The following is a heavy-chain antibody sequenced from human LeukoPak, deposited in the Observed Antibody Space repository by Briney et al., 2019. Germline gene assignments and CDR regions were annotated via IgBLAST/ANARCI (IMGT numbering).Heavy chain of an antibody. CDR1: GYTFTYRY. D-gene: IGHD2-8*01. V-gene: IGHV1-18*04. CDR3: ARAAPYCTNGVCYVDY. CDR2: ISAYNGNT. J-gene: IGHJ4*02. Sequence: GASVKVSCKASGYTFTYRYLHWVRQAPGQGLEWMGWISAYNGNTNYAQKLQGRVTMTTDTSTSTAYMELRSLRSDDTAVYYCARAAPYCTNGVCYVDYWGQGTLVTVSS.